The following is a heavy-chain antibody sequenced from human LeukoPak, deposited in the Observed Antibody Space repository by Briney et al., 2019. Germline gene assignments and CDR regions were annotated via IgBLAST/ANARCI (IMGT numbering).Heavy chain of an antibody. CDR1: GGSISNYY. V-gene: IGHV4-4*07. Sequence: SETLSLTCNVSGGSISNYYWSWIRQPAGKGLELIGRIYTSGSTNYNPSLKSRVTMSVDTSKNQFSLKLSSVTAADAAVYYCARSRCSSISCASRGAFDIWGQGTMVTVSS. CDR3: ARSRCSSISCASRGAFDI. J-gene: IGHJ3*02. D-gene: IGHD2-2*01. CDR2: IYTSGST.